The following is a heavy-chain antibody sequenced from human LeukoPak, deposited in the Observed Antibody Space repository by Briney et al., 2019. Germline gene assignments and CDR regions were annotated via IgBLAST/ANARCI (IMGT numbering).Heavy chain of an antibody. Sequence: SETLSLTCTVSGGSISSYYWSWIRQPPGKGPEWIGYIYYSGSTNYNPSLKSRVTTSVDTSKNQFSLKLSSVTAADTAVYYCARESPEKGAFDIWGQGTMVTVSS. J-gene: IGHJ3*02. CDR1: GGSISSYY. CDR2: IYYSGST. CDR3: ARESPEKGAFDI. V-gene: IGHV4-59*01.